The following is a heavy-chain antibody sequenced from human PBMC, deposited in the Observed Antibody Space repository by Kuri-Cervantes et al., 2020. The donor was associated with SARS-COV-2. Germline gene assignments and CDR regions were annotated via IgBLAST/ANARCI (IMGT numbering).Heavy chain of an antibody. J-gene: IGHJ6*03. CDR3: AREVVLMNEQWLSTYYYYYYYMDV. CDR1: GYTFTSYY. V-gene: IGHV1-46*01. CDR2: INPSGGST. Sequence: ASVKVSCKASGYTFTSYYMHWVRQAPGQGLEWMGIINPSGGSTSYAQKFQGRVTMTRDTSTSTVYMELSSLRSEDTAVYYCAREVVLMNEQWLSTYYYYYYYMDVWGKGTTVTVSS. D-gene: IGHD6-19*01.